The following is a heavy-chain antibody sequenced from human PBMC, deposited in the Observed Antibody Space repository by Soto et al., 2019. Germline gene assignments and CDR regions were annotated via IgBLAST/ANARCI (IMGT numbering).Heavy chain of an antibody. J-gene: IGHJ4*02. Sequence: ASVKVSCKASGGTFSSYAISWVRQAPGQGLEWMGGIIPIFGTANYAQKFQGRVTITADESTSTAYMELSSLRSEDTAVYYCAREGTYGDYALDYWGQGTLVTVSS. CDR3: AREGTYGDYALDY. CDR2: IIPIFGTA. CDR1: GGTFSSYA. V-gene: IGHV1-69*13. D-gene: IGHD4-17*01.